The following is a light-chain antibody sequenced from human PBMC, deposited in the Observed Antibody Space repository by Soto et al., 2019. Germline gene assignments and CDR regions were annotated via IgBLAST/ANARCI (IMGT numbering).Light chain of an antibody. Sequence: QSVLTQPPSVSGAPGQRVTISCTGSSSNIGAGYDVHWYQQLPGTAPKLLMYGNSNRPSGVPDRFSGSKSGTSASLAITGLQAEDEAAYYCQSYDISLSGWVFGGGTKLTVL. CDR3: QSYDISLSGWV. CDR1: SSNIGAGYD. CDR2: GNS. V-gene: IGLV1-40*01. J-gene: IGLJ3*02.